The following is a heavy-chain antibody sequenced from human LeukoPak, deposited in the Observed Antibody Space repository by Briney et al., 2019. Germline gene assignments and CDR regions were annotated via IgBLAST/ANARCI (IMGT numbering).Heavy chain of an antibody. V-gene: IGHV3-64D*06. Sequence: PGASLRLSCSASGTAFRTYAMHWVRQPPGKGLYYVSAISINGGSTYYADSVRGRFTISRDNSKNTLYLQMSSLRPDDTAVYYCVRTYDENPLGWFDPWGQGTLVTVSS. CDR3: VRTYDENPLGWFDP. CDR1: GTAFRTYA. D-gene: IGHD5-12*01. CDR2: ISINGGST. J-gene: IGHJ5*02.